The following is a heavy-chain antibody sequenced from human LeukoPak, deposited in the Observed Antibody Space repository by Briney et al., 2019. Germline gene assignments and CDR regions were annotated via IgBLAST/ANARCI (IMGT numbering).Heavy chain of an antibody. V-gene: IGHV3-23*01. J-gene: IGHJ4*02. CDR2: ISGSGGST. Sequence: GGSLRLSCAASGFTFSSYAMSWVRQAPGKGLEWVSAISGSGGSTYYADSVKGRFTISRDNSKNTLYLQMNSLRAEDTAVYYCAKVDYTYYDFWSGYPAWWGQGTLVTVSS. D-gene: IGHD3-3*01. CDR3: AKVDYTYYDFWSGYPAW. CDR1: GFTFSSYA.